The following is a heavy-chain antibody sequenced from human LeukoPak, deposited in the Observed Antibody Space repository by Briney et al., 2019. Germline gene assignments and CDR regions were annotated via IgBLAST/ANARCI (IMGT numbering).Heavy chain of an antibody. CDR1: GFTFSSYA. CDR2: ISGSGGST. J-gene: IGHJ5*02. V-gene: IGHV3-23*01. CDR3: AKTRLGVPVGWFDP. Sequence: GGSLRLSCAASGFTFSSYAMSWVRQAPGKGLEWVSAISGSGGSTYYADSVKGRFTISRDNSKNTLYLQMDSLRAEDTAVYYCAKTRLGVPVGWFDPWGQGTLVTVSS. D-gene: IGHD2-2*01.